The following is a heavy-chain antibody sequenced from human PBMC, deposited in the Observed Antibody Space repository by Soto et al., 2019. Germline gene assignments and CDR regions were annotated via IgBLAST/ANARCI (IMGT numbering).Heavy chain of an antibody. CDR2: INAGDDNT. V-gene: IGHV1-3*01. Sequence: QVQLVQSGAEVKKPGASVKVSCKASGYTFTNYVMHWVRQAPGQRLEWMGSINAGDDNTKYSPKFQGRVTITTDTSASTAYMELSSLRSEDTAVYYCARESGYPLAYWGQGTLVTVSS. J-gene: IGHJ4*02. CDR1: GYTFTNYV. D-gene: IGHD3-22*01. CDR3: ARESGYPLAY.